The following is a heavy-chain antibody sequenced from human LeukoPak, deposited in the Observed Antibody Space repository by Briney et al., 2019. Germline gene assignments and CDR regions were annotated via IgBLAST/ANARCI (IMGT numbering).Heavy chain of an antibody. Sequence: PGGSLRLSCAASGFTFSSYGMHWVRQAPGKGLEWVAVISYDGSNKYYADSVKGRFTISRDNSKNTLYLQMNSLRAEDTAVYYCARERFQLSSGWHFDYWGQGTLVTVSS. V-gene: IGHV3-30*19. D-gene: IGHD6-19*01. CDR2: ISYDGSNK. CDR1: GFTFSSYG. CDR3: ARERFQLSSGWHFDY. J-gene: IGHJ4*02.